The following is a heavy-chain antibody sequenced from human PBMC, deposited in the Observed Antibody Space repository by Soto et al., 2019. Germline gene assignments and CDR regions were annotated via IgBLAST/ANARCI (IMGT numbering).Heavy chain of an antibody. CDR3: AKDRYGDYGGIDY. J-gene: IGHJ4*02. CDR2: ITGSGGST. D-gene: IGHD4-17*01. V-gene: IGHV3-23*04. Sequence: EVQLVESGGGLILPGGSLRLSCAASGYTFSSYSMNWVRQAPGKGLEWVSVITGSGGSTYYADSVKGRFTISRDTSKNTLFLQMNSLRAEDTAVYYCAKDRYGDYGGIDYWGQGTMVTVSS. CDR1: GYTFSSYS.